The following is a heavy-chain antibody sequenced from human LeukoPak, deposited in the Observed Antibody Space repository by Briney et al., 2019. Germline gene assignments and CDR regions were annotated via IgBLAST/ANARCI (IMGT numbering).Heavy chain of an antibody. V-gene: IGHV3-74*01. CDR1: GFTFNNYW. J-gene: IGHJ3*01. Sequence: GGSLRLSCAASGFTFNNYWMHWVRQAPGMGLVWVSSIRFDGGDTAYADSAKGRSTISRDNAKNTMFLQMNNLRAEDTAVYYCAKEIDGFDVWGQGTLVTVSS. CDR3: AKEIDGFDV. CDR2: IRFDGGDT.